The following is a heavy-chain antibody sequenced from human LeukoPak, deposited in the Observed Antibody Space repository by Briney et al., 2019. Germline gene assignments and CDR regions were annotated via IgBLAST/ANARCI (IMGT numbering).Heavy chain of an antibody. J-gene: IGHJ4*02. CDR2: IKQDGSEK. CDR3: ARDGGHGGDLDY. V-gene: IGHV3-7*01. Sequence: PGGSLRLSCAASGSTFTTYWMHWVRQAPGKGLEWVANIKQDGSEKYYVDSAKGRFTISRDNGKNSVYLQMNSLRAEDTAVYYCARDGGHGGDLDYWGQGTLVTVSS. D-gene: IGHD2-21*02. CDR1: GSTFTTYW.